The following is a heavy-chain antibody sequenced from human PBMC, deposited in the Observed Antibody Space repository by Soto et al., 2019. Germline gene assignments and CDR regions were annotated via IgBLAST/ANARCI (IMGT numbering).Heavy chain of an antibody. Sequence: GGSLRLSCAASGFTFSSYAMGWVRQAPGKGLEWVSAISGRGGSTYYADPVKGRFTISRDNSKNTLYLQMNSLRAEGTAVYYCAKRGVYETSTDWFDPWGQGTLVTVSS. CDR2: ISGRGGST. CDR1: GFTFSSYA. J-gene: IGHJ5*02. CDR3: AKRGVYETSTDWFDP. V-gene: IGHV3-23*01. D-gene: IGHD1-20*01.